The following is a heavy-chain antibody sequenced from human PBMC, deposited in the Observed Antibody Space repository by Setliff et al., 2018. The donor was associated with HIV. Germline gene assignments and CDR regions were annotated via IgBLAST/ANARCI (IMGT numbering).Heavy chain of an antibody. V-gene: IGHV4-4*07. CDR2: MHTSGTT. CDR3: ARTIVWSGSNYYFDY. D-gene: IGHD3-3*01. CDR1: GGSISGFY. J-gene: IGHJ4*02. Sequence: SETLSLTCTVSGGSISGFYWNWIRQPAGKGLEWIGRMHTSGTTIYNPSLKSRVTISVDTSKNQFSLKLSSVTAADTAVYYCARTIVWSGSNYYFDYWGQGTLVTVSS.